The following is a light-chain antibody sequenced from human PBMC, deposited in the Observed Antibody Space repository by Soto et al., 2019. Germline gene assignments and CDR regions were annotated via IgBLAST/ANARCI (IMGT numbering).Light chain of an antibody. Sequence: EIVMTQSTATLSVSPGERATLSCRASQSVRSNLAWYQQKPGQAPRLLIYGASTRATGIQARFSGSGSGTEFTLTISSLQSEDFAVYYCQQYNNWPPWTFGQGPKVEIK. V-gene: IGKV3-15*01. J-gene: IGKJ1*01. CDR3: QQYNNWPPWT. CDR2: GAS. CDR1: QSVRSN.